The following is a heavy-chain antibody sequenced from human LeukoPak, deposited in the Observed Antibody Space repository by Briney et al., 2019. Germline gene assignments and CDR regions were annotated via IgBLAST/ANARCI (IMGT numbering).Heavy chain of an antibody. CDR3: AKMGGHFYDSSTYDPNWFDH. V-gene: IGHV4-59*01. Sequence: SETLSCTCTVSGGSIRPNYWSWIGPGPRQGLEGIGYVYNGGRTNVGPYLKNQATISVDMSQNQISLKVTSVTAADTALYYCAKMGGHFYDSSTYDPNWFDHWGQGILVTVSS. CDR2: VYNGGRT. J-gene: IGHJ5*02. D-gene: IGHD3-22*01. CDR1: GGSIRPNY.